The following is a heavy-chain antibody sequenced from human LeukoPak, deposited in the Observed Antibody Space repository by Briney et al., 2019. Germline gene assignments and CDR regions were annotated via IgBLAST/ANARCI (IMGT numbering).Heavy chain of an antibody. CDR3: AKCIATATFDY. V-gene: IGHV3-48*01. J-gene: IGHJ4*02. Sequence: GGSLRLSCAASGFTFSSYGMHWVRQAPGKGLEWVSYISRSSSPIYYADSVKGRFTISRDNSKNTLYLQMNSLGAEDTAVYSCAKCIATATFDYWGQGTLVTVSS. D-gene: IGHD4-11*01. CDR2: ISRSSSPI. CDR1: GFTFSSYG.